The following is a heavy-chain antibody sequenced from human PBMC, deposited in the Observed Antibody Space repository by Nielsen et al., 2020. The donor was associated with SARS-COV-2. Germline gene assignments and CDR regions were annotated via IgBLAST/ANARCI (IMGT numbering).Heavy chain of an antibody. CDR1: GASASAYD. CDR2: IYYSGTT. CDR3: ARQQYGRQRDGNFYNMDV. D-gene: IGHD2/OR15-2a*01. V-gene: IGHV4-59*08. Sequence: SETLSPTSSVSGASASAYDWTWIRQSPGKGLECIGKIYYSGTTIYNPSLKTRVTMSRDTSKSQASLKLSSVTAADTAIYYCARQQYGRQRDGNFYNMDVWGKGTTVTVSS. J-gene: IGHJ6*03.